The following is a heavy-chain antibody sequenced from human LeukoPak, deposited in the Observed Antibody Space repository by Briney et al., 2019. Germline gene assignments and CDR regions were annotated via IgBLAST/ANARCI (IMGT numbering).Heavy chain of an antibody. CDR3: ARHAFYYDTSGYLPYYFDY. J-gene: IGHJ4*02. CDR2: IYSSGGT. CDR1: GGSISTYY. V-gene: IGHV4-59*08. D-gene: IGHD3-22*01. Sequence: PSETLSLTCTVSGGSISTYYWSWIRQPPGKGLEWIGYIYSSGGTNYNPSLKSRVTIPVDMSKNHFSLKLSSVTAADTAVYYCARHAFYYDTSGYLPYYFDYWGQGTLVTVSS.